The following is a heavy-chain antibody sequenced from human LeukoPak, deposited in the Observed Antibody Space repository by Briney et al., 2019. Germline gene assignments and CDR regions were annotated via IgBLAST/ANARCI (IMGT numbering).Heavy chain of an antibody. CDR1: GGSISSYY. CDR2: IYYSGST. CDR3: ARADGRYSFDP. V-gene: IGHV4-59*01. J-gene: IGHJ5*02. Sequence: SETLSLTCTVSGGSISSYYWSWIRQPQGKGLEWIGYIYYSGSTNYNPSLKSRVTISVDTSKNQFSLKLSSVTAADTAVYYCARADGRYSFDPWGQGTLVTVSS. D-gene: IGHD2-21*01.